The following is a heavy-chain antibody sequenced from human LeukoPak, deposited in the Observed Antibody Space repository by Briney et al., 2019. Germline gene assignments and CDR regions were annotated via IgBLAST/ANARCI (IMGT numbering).Heavy chain of an antibody. D-gene: IGHD5-12*01. CDR1: GFTFSSYW. CDR3: ARNIVATLLGYYYYYMDV. J-gene: IGHJ6*03. V-gene: IGHV3-7*01. CDR2: IKQDGSEK. Sequence: GGSLRLFCAASGFTFSSYWMSWVRQAPGKGLEWVANIKQDGSEKYYVDSVKGRFTISRDNAKNSLYLQMNSLRAEDTAVYYCARNIVATLLGYYYYYMDVWGKGTTVTVSS.